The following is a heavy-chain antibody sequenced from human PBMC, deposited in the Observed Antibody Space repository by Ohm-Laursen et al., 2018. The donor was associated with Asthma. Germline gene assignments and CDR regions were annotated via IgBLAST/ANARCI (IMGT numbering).Heavy chain of an antibody. CDR3: VRDTRFAFHF. J-gene: IGHJ3*01. CDR1: GFTFSSYA. CDR2: IKQDASEK. V-gene: IGHV3-7*01. Sequence: GSLRLSCAASGFTFSSYAMSWVRQAPGKGLEWVANIKQDASEKYYLDSVRGRFTTSRDNAENSVFLQMNSLRAEDTAIYYCVRDTRFAFHFWGQGTMVTVSS.